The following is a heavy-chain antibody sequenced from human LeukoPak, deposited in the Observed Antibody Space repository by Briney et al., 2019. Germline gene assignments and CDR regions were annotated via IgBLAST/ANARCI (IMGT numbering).Heavy chain of an antibody. CDR1: GFTFSSYS. D-gene: IGHD3-10*01. CDR2: ISSSSSYI. J-gene: IGHJ4*02. Sequence: GGSLRLSCAASGFTFSSYSMNWVRQAPGKGLEWVSSISSSSSYIYYADSVKGRFTISRDNAKNSLYLQMNSLRAEDTAVYYCAKDRGGSGSYYFDYWGQGTLVTVSS. V-gene: IGHV3-21*01. CDR3: AKDRGGSGSYYFDY.